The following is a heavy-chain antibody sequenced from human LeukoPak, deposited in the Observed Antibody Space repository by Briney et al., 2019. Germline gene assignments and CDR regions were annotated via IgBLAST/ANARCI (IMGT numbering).Heavy chain of an antibody. CDR3: ASQDGYNLRETYYLDY. Sequence: GGSLRLSCAVSGFTFSSSEMNWVRQAPGKGLEWVAFIAYDGSNKYYADSVKGRFTISRDNSKNTMFLQMNSLRAEDTAVYYCASQDGYNLRETYYLDYWGQGTLATVSS. V-gene: IGHV3-30*04. D-gene: IGHD5-24*01. CDR1: GFTFSSSE. CDR2: IAYDGSNK. J-gene: IGHJ4*02.